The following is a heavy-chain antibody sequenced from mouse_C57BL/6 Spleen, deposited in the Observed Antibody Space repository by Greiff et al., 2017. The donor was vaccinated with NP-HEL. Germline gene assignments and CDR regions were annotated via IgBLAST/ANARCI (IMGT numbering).Heavy chain of an antibody. V-gene: IGHV1-69*01. J-gene: IGHJ4*01. D-gene: IGHD3-3*01. CDR3: ARRDLGVYYAMDY. CDR1: GYTFTSYW. Sequence: VQLQQPGAELVMPGASVKLSCKASGYTFTSYWMHWVKQRPGQGLEWIGEIDPSDSYTNYNQKFKGKSTLTVDQSSSTAYMQLSSLTSEDSAVYCCARRDLGVYYAMDYWGQGTSVTVSS. CDR2: IDPSDSYT.